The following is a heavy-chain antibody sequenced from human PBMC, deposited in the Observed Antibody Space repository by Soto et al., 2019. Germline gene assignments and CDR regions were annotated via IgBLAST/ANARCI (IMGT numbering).Heavy chain of an antibody. Sequence: QVQLQESGPGLVKPSQTLSLTCTVSGGSISSGGYYWSWIRQHPGKGLEWIGYIYYSGSTYYNPSLKSRVTMSVDTSKNQFSLKLSSVTAADTAVYYCAREREVVVAAKYYYYYGMDVWGQGTTVTVSS. D-gene: IGHD2-15*01. V-gene: IGHV4-31*03. J-gene: IGHJ6*02. CDR2: IYYSGST. CDR1: GGSISSGGYY. CDR3: AREREVVVAAKYYYYYGMDV.